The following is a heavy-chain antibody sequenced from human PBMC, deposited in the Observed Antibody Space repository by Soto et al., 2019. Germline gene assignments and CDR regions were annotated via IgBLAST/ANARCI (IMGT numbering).Heavy chain of an antibody. V-gene: IGHV4-39*01. J-gene: IGHJ6*02. CDR3: ASPSTVNYYYGMDV. Sequence: ASETLSLTCTVSGGSISSSSYYWGWIRQPPGKGLEWIGSIYYSGSTYYNPSLKSRVTISVDTSKNQFSLKLSSVTAADTAVYYCASPSTVNYYYGMDVWGQGTTVTVSS. D-gene: IGHD4-17*01. CDR1: GGSISSSSYY. CDR2: IYYSGST.